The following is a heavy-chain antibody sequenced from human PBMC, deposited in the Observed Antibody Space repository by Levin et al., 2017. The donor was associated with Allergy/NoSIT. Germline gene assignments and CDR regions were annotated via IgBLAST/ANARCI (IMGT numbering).Heavy chain of an antibody. CDR2: ISYSGDT. CDR3: GRGVTAMATLFRPYGMDL. CDR1: GGSIDNYF. Sequence: GSLRLSCSVSGGSIDNYFWTWIRQPPGKGLAWIGYISYSGDTTYDPSLKSRVTISVDTSKNQLFLRLTSVTTADTAVYFCGRGVTAMATLFRPYGMDLWGQWTTVTVSS. V-gene: IGHV4-59*01. D-gene: IGHD5-18*01. J-gene: IGHJ6*02.